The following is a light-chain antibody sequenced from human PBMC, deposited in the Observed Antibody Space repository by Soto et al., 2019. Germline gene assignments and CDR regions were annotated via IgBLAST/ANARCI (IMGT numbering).Light chain of an antibody. V-gene: IGKV3-11*01. Sequence: ETVLTQSPATLSLSPGERATLSCRASDNIDIYLAWYQQRPGQAPRLLIYDGSNRATGIPARFSGSGSGTDFTLTISSLEPEDFAIYYCQQRKDWPPLSFGGGTRVEIK. CDR1: DNIDIY. CDR3: QQRKDWPPLS. J-gene: IGKJ4*01. CDR2: DGS.